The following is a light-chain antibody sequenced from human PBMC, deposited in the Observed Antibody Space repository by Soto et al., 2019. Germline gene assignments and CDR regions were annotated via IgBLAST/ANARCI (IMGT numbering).Light chain of an antibody. J-gene: IGKJ1*01. CDR2: AAS. CDR3: QQLNSYPRT. CDR1: QGISSY. V-gene: IGKV1-9*01. Sequence: DIQLTQSPSFLSASVGDRVTITCRASQGISSYLAWYQQKPRKAPKLLIYAASTLQSGVPSRFSGSGSGTDFTLTISSLQPEDFATYYCQQLNSYPRTFGQGTKVEIK.